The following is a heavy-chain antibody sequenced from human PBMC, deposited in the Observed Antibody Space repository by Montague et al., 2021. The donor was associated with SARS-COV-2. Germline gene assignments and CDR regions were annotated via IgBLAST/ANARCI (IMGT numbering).Heavy chain of an antibody. Sequence: SETLSLTCAVYGGSISGDHWSWIRQPPGKGLEWIGEINHSGHTNYNPSLKSRVTMSVDTSKSQFSLKVRSVTAADTAVYYCARGPTGVSARLSDYFDHWGQGTLVTVSS. CDR1: GGSISGDH. CDR3: ARGPTGVSARLSDYFDH. D-gene: IGHD6-6*01. CDR2: INHSGHT. V-gene: IGHV4-34*01. J-gene: IGHJ4*02.